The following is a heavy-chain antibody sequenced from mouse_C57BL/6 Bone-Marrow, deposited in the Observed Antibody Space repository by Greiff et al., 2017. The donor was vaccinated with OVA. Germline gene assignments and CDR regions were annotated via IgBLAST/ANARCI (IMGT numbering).Heavy chain of an antibody. Sequence: EVKLMESGPELVKPGASVKMSCKASGYTFTDYNMHWVKQSHGKSLEWIGYINPNNGGTSYNQKFKGKATLTVNKSSSTAYLELRSLTSEDSAVYYCARHLPAPAAMDYWGQGTSVTVSS. CDR3: ARHLPAPAAMDY. V-gene: IGHV1-22*01. CDR1: GYTFTDYN. CDR2: INPNNGGT. J-gene: IGHJ4*01.